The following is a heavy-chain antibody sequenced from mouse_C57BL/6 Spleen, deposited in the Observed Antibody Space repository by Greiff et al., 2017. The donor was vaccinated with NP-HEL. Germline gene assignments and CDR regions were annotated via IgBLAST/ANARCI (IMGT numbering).Heavy chain of an antibody. Sequence: LVESGAELVMPGASVKLSCKASGYTFTSYWMHWVKQRPGQGLEWIGEIDPSDSYTNYNQKFKGKSTLTVDKSSSTAYMQLSSLTSEDSAVYYCALYSNYSYYAMDYWGQGTSVTVSS. CDR2: IDPSDSYT. J-gene: IGHJ4*01. V-gene: IGHV1-69*01. D-gene: IGHD2-5*01. CDR1: GYTFTSYW. CDR3: ALYSNYSYYAMDY.